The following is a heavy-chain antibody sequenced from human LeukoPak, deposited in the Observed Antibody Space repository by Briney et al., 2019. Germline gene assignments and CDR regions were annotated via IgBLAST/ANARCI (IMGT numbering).Heavy chain of an antibody. D-gene: IGHD5-24*01. CDR3: ARVGRDGYNLVAFDI. CDR2: ISSNGGST. Sequence: PGGSLRLSXAASGFTFRSYAMHWVRQAPGKGLEYVSAISSNGGSTYYANSVKGRFTISRDNSKNTLYLQMGSLRAEDMAVYYCARVGRDGYNLVAFDIWGQGTMVTVSS. J-gene: IGHJ3*02. CDR1: GFTFRSYA. V-gene: IGHV3-64*01.